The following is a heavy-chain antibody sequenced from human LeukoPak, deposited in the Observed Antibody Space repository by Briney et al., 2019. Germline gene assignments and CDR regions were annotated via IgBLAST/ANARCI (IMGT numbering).Heavy chain of an antibody. Sequence: GESLKISCKGSGYNFTSYCIGWVRKMPGKSLWWVGSIYPGDSDTRYSPSFQGQVTTSADTSISTAYLRWSSLKASDTAMYYCARREVTDAGYFDYWGQGTLVTVSS. D-gene: IGHD2-21*02. V-gene: IGHV5-51*01. J-gene: IGHJ4*02. CDR2: IYPGDSDT. CDR3: ARREVTDAGYFDY. CDR1: GYNFTSYC.